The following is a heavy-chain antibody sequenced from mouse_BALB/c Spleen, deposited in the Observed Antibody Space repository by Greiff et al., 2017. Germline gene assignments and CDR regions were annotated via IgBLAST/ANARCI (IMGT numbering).Heavy chain of an antibody. V-gene: IGHV5-9-4*01. CDR2: ISSGGSYT. J-gene: IGHJ4*01. CDR3: ARGHYGSSYAMDY. Sequence: EVKLMESGGGLVKPGGSLKLSCAASGFTFSSYAMSWVRQSPEKRLEWVAEISSGGSYTYYPDTVTGRFTISRDNAKNTLYLEMSSLRSEDTAMYYGARGHYGSSYAMDYWGQGTSVTVSS. CDR1: GFTFSSYA. D-gene: IGHD1-1*01.